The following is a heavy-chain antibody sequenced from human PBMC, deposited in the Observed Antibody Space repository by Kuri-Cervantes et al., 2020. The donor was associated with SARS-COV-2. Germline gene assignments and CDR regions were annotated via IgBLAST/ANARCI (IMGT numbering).Heavy chain of an antibody. D-gene: IGHD2-2*01. CDR3: TREGIVVVPAAIGAFDI. Sequence: GESLKISCTASGFTFGDYAMSWFRQAPGKGLEWVGFIRSKAYGGTTEYAASVKGRFAISRDDSKSIAYLQMNSLKTEDTAVYYCTREGIVVVPAAIGAFDIWGHGTMVTVSS. V-gene: IGHV3-49*03. J-gene: IGHJ3*02. CDR2: IRSKAYGGTT. CDR1: GFTFGDYA.